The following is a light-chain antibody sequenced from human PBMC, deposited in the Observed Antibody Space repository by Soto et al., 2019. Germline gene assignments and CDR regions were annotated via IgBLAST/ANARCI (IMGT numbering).Light chain of an antibody. J-gene: IGKJ2*01. Sequence: DIQMTQSPSTLSASVGDRVTITCRASQSIRTWLAWYQQKPGKAPKLLIYDASSLESGVPSRLSGSGSGTEFTLTISSLQPDDFATYYCQEYDSYSPYTFGQGTKLEIK. CDR3: QEYDSYSPYT. CDR2: DAS. CDR1: QSIRTW. V-gene: IGKV1-5*01.